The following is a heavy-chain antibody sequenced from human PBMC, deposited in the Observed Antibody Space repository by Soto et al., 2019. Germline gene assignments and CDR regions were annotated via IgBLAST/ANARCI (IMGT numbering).Heavy chain of an antibody. CDR2: IYYSGST. V-gene: IGHV4-39*01. D-gene: IGHD2-2*01. Sequence: PSETLSLTCTVSGGSISSSSYYWGWIRQPPGKGLEWIGSIYYSGSTYYNPSLKSRVTISVDTSKNQFSLKLSSVTAADTAVYYCARRVPSTRQSHAFDYWGQGTLVTVSS. CDR3: ARRVPSTRQSHAFDY. CDR1: GGSISSSSYY. J-gene: IGHJ4*02.